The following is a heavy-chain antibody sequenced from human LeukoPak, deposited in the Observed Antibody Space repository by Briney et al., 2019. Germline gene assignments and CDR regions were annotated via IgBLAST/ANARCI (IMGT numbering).Heavy chain of an antibody. CDR1: GGSISSGDYY. CDR3: ARVSGGGVIVDY. CDR2: IYYSGRT. V-gene: IGHV4-30-4*01. J-gene: IGHJ4*02. Sequence: SQTLSLTCTVSGGSISSGDYYWSWIRQPPGKGLEWIGYIYYSGRTYYNPSLKSRVTISVDTSKNQFSLKLSSVTAADTAVYYCARVSGGGVIVDYWGQGTLVTVSS. D-gene: IGHD3-16*02.